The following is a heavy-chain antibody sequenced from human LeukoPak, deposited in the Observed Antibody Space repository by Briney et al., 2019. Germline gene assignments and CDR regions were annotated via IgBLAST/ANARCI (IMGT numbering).Heavy chain of an antibody. D-gene: IGHD2-21*02. V-gene: IGHV3-11*01. CDR2: ISSSGSTI. Sequence: GGSLRLSCAASGFTFSDYYMSWIRQAPGKGLEWVSYISSSGSTIYYADSVKGRFTIPRDNAKNSLYLQMHSLRAEDTAVYYCARLIVVVTAVDYWGQGTLVTVSS. CDR1: GFTFSDYY. J-gene: IGHJ4*02. CDR3: ARLIVVVTAVDY.